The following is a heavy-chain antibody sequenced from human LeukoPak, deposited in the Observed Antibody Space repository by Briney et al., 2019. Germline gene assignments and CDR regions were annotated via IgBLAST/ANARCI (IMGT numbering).Heavy chain of an antibody. CDR2: ISGSGGST. D-gene: IGHD3-22*01. CDR1: GFTFSSYG. J-gene: IGHJ4*02. V-gene: IGHV3-23*01. Sequence: GGSLRLSCAASGFTFSSYGMSWVRQAPGKGLEWVSAISGSGGSTYYADSVKGRFTISRDNSKNTLYLQMNSLRAEDTAVYYCAKWRAFYDSSGYFDYWGQGTLVTVSS. CDR3: AKWRAFYDSSGYFDY.